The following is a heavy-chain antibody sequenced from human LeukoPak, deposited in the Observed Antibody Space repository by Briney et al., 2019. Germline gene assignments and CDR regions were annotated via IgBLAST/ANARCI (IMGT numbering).Heavy chain of an antibody. Sequence: GGSLRLSCAASGFTFSDYYMSWIRQAPGKGLEWVSYISVSGFTIYYADSVKGRFAISRDNAENSLYLEVNSLRAEDTAVYYCARGKSDISGYSVFDSWGQGTQVTVSS. J-gene: IGHJ4*02. CDR3: ARGKSDISGYSVFDS. CDR1: GFTFSDYY. V-gene: IGHV3-11*01. D-gene: IGHD3-22*01. CDR2: ISVSGFTI.